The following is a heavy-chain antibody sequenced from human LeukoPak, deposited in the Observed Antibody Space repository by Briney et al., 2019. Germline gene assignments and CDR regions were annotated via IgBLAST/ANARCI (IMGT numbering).Heavy chain of an antibody. V-gene: IGHV7-4-1*01. J-gene: IGHJ3*02. CDR3: TRDSFTDGASTFDI. D-gene: IGHD3-16*01. CDR1: GYTLTTYA. Sequence: ASVKVSCKASGYTLTTYAMNWLRQAPGQGLEWMGWINTNTGNPTYAQGFTGRFVFSLDTSVSTAYLQIFSLKVEDTAVYYCTRDSFTDGASTFDIWGQGTMVTVSS. CDR2: INTNTGNP.